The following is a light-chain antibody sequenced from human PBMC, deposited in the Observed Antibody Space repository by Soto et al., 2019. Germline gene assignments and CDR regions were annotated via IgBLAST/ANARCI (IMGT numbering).Light chain of an antibody. J-gene: IGLJ1*01. CDR3: CSYTSSGTYV. CDR1: SSDVGRYDH. CDR2: DVT. Sequence: QSVLTQPRSVSGSPGQSVTISCTGTSSDVGRYDHVSWYQQHPGKAPKLIIYDVTERPAGVPDRFSGSKSGNTASLTISGLQAEDEADYSCCSYTSSGTYVFGTGTKVTV. V-gene: IGLV2-11*01.